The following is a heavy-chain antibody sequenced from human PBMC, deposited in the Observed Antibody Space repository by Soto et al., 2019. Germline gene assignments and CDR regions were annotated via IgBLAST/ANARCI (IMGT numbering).Heavy chain of an antibody. CDR2: IYYSGST. Sequence: PSETLSLTCTVSGGSISSGGYYWSWIRQHPGKGLAWIGYIYYSGSTYYNPSLKSRVTISVDTSKNQFSLKLSSVTAADTAVYYCARGPAAYCSGGSCYGRNYYYYYGMDVWGQGTTVTVSS. V-gene: IGHV4-31*03. CDR1: GGSISSGGYY. J-gene: IGHJ6*02. D-gene: IGHD2-15*01. CDR3: ARGPAAYCSGGSCYGRNYYYYYGMDV.